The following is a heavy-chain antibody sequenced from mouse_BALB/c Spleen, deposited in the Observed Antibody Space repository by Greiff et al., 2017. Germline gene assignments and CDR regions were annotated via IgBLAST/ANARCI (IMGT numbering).Heavy chain of an antibody. Sequence: VQLQQSGPELVKPGASMKISCKASGYSFTGYTMNWVKQSHGKNLEWIGLINPYNGGTSYNQKFKGKATLTVDKSSITAYMELLSLTSEDSAVYYSARGGLRYSYDYAMDYWGQGTSVTVSS. D-gene: IGHD3-3*01. J-gene: IGHJ4*01. CDR1: GYSFTGYT. CDR2: INPYNGGT. CDR3: ARGGLRYSYDYAMDY. V-gene: IGHV1-18*01.